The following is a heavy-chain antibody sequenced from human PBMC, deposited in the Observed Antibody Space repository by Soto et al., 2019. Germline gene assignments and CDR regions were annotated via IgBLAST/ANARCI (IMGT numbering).Heavy chain of an antibody. J-gene: IGHJ4*02. CDR3: ASSGGPF. V-gene: IGHV3-33*01. Sequence: GSLRLSSEPSGFSLSSYGMHWVRQAPGKGLEWVAVIWYDGSNKYYADSVKGRFTISRENSKKTLYLQMNSLRAEDTAVYYCASSGGPFWGQGTLVTVSS. CDR2: IWYDGSNK. D-gene: IGHD6-19*01. CDR1: GFSLSSYG.